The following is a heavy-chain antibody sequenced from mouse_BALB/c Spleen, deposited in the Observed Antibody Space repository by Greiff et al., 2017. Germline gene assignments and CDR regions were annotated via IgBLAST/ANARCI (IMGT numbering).Heavy chain of an antibody. CDR1: GYTFTSYW. J-gene: IGHJ4*01. Sequence: QVQLKQPGAELVRPGASLKLSCTASGYTFTSYWMNWVKQRPGQGLEWIGIIGPSDSDTHYKQMFKDKATLTVDKSSNTAFMQLSSLTSEDSAVYYCARERDYAMDYWGQGTSVTVSA. V-gene: IGHV1-61*01. CDR3: ARERDYAMDY. CDR2: IGPSDSDT.